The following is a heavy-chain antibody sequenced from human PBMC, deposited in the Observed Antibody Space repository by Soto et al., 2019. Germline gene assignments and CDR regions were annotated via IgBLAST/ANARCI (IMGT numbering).Heavy chain of an antibody. CDR3: ARARDGYNFLYEPT. D-gene: IGHD5-12*01. CDR2: LYSGGNT. Sequence: EVQLVESGGGLIQPGGSLRLSCAASGFTVSNNYMSWVRQAPGKGLERVSVLYSGGNTDYADSVKGRFTISRDNSRSTLYLQMNSLRAEDTAMYYCARARDGYNFLYEPTWGQGTLVTVSS. J-gene: IGHJ4*02. V-gene: IGHV3-53*01. CDR1: GFTVSNNY.